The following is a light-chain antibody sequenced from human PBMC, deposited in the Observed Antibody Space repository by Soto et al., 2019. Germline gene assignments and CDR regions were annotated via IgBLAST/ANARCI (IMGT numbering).Light chain of an antibody. J-gene: IGKJ1*01. CDR1: QSVSSTY. V-gene: IGKV3-20*01. CDR2: GAS. CDR3: QQYGRSPWT. Sequence: EIVLTQSPGTLSLSPRERATLSCRASQSVSSTYLAWYQQKPGQAPRLLIYGASSRAIGIPDRFSGSGSGTDFTLTISRLEPEDFAVYYCQQYGRSPWTFGQGTKVEIK.